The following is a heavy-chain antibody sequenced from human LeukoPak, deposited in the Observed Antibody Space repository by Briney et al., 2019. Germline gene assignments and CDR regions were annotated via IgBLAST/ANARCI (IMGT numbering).Heavy chain of an antibody. J-gene: IGHJ4*02. Sequence: AASVKVSCKASGYTFTSYGISWVRQAPGQGLEWMGWISVYNGDTNYAQKLQGRVTMTTDTSTSTAYMELRSLRSDDTAVYYCARVGEYCSSTSCYKAGGFDYWGQGTLVTVSS. CDR3: ARVGEYCSSTSCYKAGGFDY. D-gene: IGHD2-2*02. V-gene: IGHV1-18*01. CDR2: ISVYNGDT. CDR1: GYTFTSYG.